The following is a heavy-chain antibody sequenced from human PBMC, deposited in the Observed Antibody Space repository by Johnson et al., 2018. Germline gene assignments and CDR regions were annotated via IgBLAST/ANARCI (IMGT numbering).Heavy chain of an antibody. V-gene: IGHV3-74*01. CDR2: INTDGRIT. CDR3: VRGNWGSLDY. CDR1: GFTFSSYW. J-gene: IGHJ4*02. D-gene: IGHD7-27*01. Sequence: VQLQESGGGLVQPGGSLRLSCAASGFTFSSYWMHWVRQAPGTGLVWVSRINTDGRITTYADSVKGRFTFSRDNARNQLFLQMNSLTAEDTAMYYCVRGNWGSLDYWGQGMLVTVSS.